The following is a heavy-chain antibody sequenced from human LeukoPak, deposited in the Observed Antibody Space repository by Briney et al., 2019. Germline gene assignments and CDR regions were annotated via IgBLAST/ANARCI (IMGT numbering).Heavy chain of an antibody. CDR3: ARGVRYFDWAHWYYYYGMDV. Sequence: SETLSLTCAVYGGSFSGYYWSWIRQPPGKGLEWIGEIKHSGSTNYNTSLKSQVTISVDTSKNQFALKLSSVTAADTAVYDCARGVRYFDWAHWYYYYGMDVWGQGTTVTVSS. J-gene: IGHJ6*02. V-gene: IGHV4-34*01. CDR1: GGSFSGYY. D-gene: IGHD3-9*01. CDR2: IKHSGST.